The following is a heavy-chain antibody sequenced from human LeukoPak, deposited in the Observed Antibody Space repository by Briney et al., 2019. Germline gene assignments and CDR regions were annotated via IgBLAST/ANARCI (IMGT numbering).Heavy chain of an antibody. CDR3: ASTTMGTYYFDY. D-gene: IGHD5-18*01. J-gene: IGHJ4*02. CDR2: INHSGST. CDR1: GGSFSGYY. Sequence: SETLSLTCAVYGGSFSGYYWSWIRQPPRKGLEWIGEINHSGSTNYNPSLKSRVTISVDTSKNQFSLKLSSVTAADTAVYYCASTTMGTYYFDYWGRGTLVTVSS. V-gene: IGHV4-34*01.